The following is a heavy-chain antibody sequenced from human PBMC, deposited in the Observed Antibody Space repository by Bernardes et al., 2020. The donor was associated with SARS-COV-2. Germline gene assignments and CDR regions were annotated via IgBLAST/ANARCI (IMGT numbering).Heavy chain of an antibody. CDR1: GGSISSGGYY. V-gene: IGHV4-31*03. CDR2: IYYSGST. D-gene: IGHD3-22*01. J-gene: IGHJ6*02. Sequence: SETLSLTCTVSGGSISSGGYYWSWIRQHPGKGLEWIGYIYYSGSTYYNPSLKSRVTISVDTSKNQFSLKLSSVTAADTAVYYCARDMSYYDSSGYSYYYGMDVWGQGTTVTVSS. CDR3: ARDMSYYDSSGYSYYYGMDV.